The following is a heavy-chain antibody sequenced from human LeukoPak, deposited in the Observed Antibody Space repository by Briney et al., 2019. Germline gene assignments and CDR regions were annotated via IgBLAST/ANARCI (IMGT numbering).Heavy chain of an antibody. CDR3: ARDLYPYYYDSTENWFDP. CDR1: GGTFSSYA. Sequence: SVKVSCKASGGTFSSYAISWVRQAPGQGLEWMGGIIPIFGTANYAQKFQGRVTITTDESTSTAYMELSSLRSEDTAVYYCARDLYPYYYDSTENWFDPWGQGTLVTVSS. CDR2: IIPIFGTA. D-gene: IGHD3-22*01. V-gene: IGHV1-69*05. J-gene: IGHJ5*02.